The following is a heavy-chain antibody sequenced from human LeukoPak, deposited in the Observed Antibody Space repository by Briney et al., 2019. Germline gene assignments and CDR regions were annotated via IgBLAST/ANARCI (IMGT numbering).Heavy chain of an antibody. CDR2: IYSGGST. D-gene: IGHD2-21*02. V-gene: IGHV3-53*05. J-gene: IGHJ4*02. Sequence: GGSLRLSCAASGFTVSNNYMSWVRQSPGKGLEWVSIIYSGGSTYYADFVKGRFTISRDGSKNTLFLQMNSLRVEDTAVYYCAKGRSEVVTAAANFWGQGTLVTVSS. CDR1: GFTVSNNY. CDR3: AKGRSEVVTAAANF.